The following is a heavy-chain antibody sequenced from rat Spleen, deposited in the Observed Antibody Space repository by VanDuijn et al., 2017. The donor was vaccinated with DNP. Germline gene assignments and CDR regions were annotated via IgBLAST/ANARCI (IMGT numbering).Heavy chain of an antibody. J-gene: IGHJ2*01. CDR1: GFTFSNYD. Sequence: EVQLVESGGGLVQPGRSLKLSCAASGFTFSNYDMAWVRQAPTKGLEWVASISPSGGSTYYRDSVKGRFTISRDNAKSTLYLQMDSLRSEDTATYYCATHKMYTTPFDYWGQGVMVTVSS. D-gene: IGHD1-6*01. V-gene: IGHV5-19*01. CDR2: ISPSGGST. CDR3: ATHKMYTTPFDY.